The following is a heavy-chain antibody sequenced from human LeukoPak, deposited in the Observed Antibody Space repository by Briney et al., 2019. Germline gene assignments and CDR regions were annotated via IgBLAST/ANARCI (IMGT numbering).Heavy chain of an antibody. CDR1: GGTFSSYA. V-gene: IGHV1-69*05. J-gene: IGHJ4*02. D-gene: IGHD6-13*01. CDR3: ARQESYSSSWYIDY. Sequence: SVKVSCKASGGTFSSYAISWVRQAPGQGLEWMGRIIPIFGTANYAQKFQGRVTITTDESTSTAYMELSSLKASDTAMYYCARQESYSSSWYIDYWGQGTLVTVSS. CDR2: IIPIFGTA.